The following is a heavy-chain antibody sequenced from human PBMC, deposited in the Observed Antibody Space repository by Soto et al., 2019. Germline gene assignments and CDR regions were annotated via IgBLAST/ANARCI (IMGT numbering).Heavy chain of an antibody. Sequence: QVQLVESGGGVVQPGRSLRLSCAASGFTFSSYGMHWVRQAPGKGLERVAVISYDGSNKYYADSVKGRFTISRDNSKNPLYLQMNSLIAEDTAVYYCAKDRSSMATGGMDVWGQGTTVTVSS. J-gene: IGHJ6*02. V-gene: IGHV3-30*18. CDR3: AKDRSSMATGGMDV. CDR1: GFTFSSYG. CDR2: ISYDGSNK. D-gene: IGHD3-10*01.